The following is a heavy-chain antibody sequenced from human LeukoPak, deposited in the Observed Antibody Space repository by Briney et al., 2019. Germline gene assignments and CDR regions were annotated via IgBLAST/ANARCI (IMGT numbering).Heavy chain of an antibody. V-gene: IGHV3-20*01. J-gene: IGHJ4*02. CDR2: INWNGGST. CDR1: GFTFDDYG. Sequence: GGPLRLSCAASGFTFDDYGMSWVRQAPGKGLEWVSGINWNGGSTGYADSVKGRFTISRDNAKNSLYLQMNSLRAEDTALYHCARDLAAAGTFDYWGQGTLVTVSS. CDR3: ARDLAAAGTFDY. D-gene: IGHD6-13*01.